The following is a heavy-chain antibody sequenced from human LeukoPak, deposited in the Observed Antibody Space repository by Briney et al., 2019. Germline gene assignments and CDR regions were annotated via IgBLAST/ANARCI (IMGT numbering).Heavy chain of an antibody. D-gene: IGHD1-1*01. V-gene: IGHV4-4*07. CDR1: GGSIISYY. CDR2: IYTSGTT. Sequence: PSETLSLTCTVSGGSIISYYWSIIRQPAGQGLEWVGRIYTSGTTNYNPSLKSRVTMSLDTSNNQFSLKLTSLTAADTAVYYCARGPGPLQLERLEAFDIWGQGTMVTVS. CDR3: ARGPGPLQLERLEAFDI. J-gene: IGHJ3*02.